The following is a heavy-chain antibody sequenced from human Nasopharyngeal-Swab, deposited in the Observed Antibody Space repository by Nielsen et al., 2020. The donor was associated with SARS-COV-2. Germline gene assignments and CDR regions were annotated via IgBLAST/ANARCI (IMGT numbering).Heavy chain of an antibody. V-gene: IGHV1-69*06. CDR2: IIPIFGTA. CDR3: ARDRATNYFDY. Sequence: WVRQAPGQGLEWMGGIIPIFGTANYAQKFQGRVTITADKSTSTVYMELSSLRSEDTAVYYCARDRATNYFDYWGQGTLVTVSS. J-gene: IGHJ4*02.